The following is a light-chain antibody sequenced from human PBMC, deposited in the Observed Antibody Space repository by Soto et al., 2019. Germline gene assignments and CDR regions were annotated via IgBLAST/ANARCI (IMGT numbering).Light chain of an antibody. V-gene: IGKV1-16*02. CDR3: QQYHSFPVT. CDR1: QGNNDF. J-gene: IGKJ4*01. Sequence: DIQMTQSPSSLSASVGDTVTITCRASQGNNDFLAWFQQKPGKAPKPLISAASSLQSGVPSKFSGSRSDRAFTLTISSLQPEDSATDYCQQYHSFPVTFGGGTKVEIK. CDR2: AAS.